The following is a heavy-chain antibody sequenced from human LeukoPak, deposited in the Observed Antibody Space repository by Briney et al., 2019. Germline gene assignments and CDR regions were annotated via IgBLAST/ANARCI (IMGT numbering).Heavy chain of an antibody. CDR2: IKQDGSEK. V-gene: IGHV3-7*01. CDR3: AGLRKITFGGVIGIDY. J-gene: IGHJ4*02. D-gene: IGHD3-16*02. CDR1: GFTFSSYA. Sequence: GGSLRLSCAASGFTFSSYAMSWVRQAPGKGLEWVANIKQDGSEKYYVDSVKGRFTISRDNAKNSLYLQMNSLRAEDTAVYYCAGLRKITFGGVIGIDYWGQGTLVTVSS.